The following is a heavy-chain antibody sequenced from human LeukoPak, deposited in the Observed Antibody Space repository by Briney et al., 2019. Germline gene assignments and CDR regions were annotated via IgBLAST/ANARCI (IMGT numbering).Heavy chain of an antibody. CDR1: GYSFSTFD. J-gene: IGHJ6*02. CDR3: ARGGILVQGVTILYGMDV. V-gene: IGHV1-8*01. Sequence: ASVKVSCKTSGYSFSTFDINWVRQATGQGLEWMGWMNPNSGNTNYEQKFQGRLTKTRDTSISTAYMELSSLRSEDTAVYYCARGGILVQGVTILYGMDVWGQGTTVTVSS. CDR2: MNPNSGNT. D-gene: IGHD3-10*01.